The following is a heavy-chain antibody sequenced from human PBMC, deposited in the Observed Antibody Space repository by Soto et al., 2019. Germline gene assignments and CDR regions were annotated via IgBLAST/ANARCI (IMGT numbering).Heavy chain of an antibody. CDR3: ARGTYYDFWSGYYTSYYFDY. V-gene: IGHV1-18*01. CDR1: GYTFTSYG. D-gene: IGHD3-3*01. J-gene: IGHJ4*02. Sequence: ASVKVSCKASGYTFTSYGISWVRQAPGQGHEWMGWISAYNGNTNYAQKLQGRVTMTTDTSTSTAYMELRSLRSDDTAVYYCARGTYYDFWSGYYTSYYFDYWGQGTLVTVSS. CDR2: ISAYNGNT.